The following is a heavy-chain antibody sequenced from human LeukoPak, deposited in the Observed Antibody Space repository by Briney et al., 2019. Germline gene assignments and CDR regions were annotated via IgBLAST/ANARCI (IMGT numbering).Heavy chain of an antibody. Sequence: PSQTLCLTCTVSGGSISRDNYCWGWIRQPPVKGLEWIGSFCYGGSSYNNPSLKSRVTISVDTSKNQLSLELSSVTAADTAVYYCVRSRMGDSYNFAYWGQGRLLTVSP. CDR3: VRSRMGDSYNFAY. J-gene: IGHJ4*02. CDR1: GGSISRDNYC. CDR2: FCYGGSS. D-gene: IGHD5-24*01. V-gene: IGHV4-39*01.